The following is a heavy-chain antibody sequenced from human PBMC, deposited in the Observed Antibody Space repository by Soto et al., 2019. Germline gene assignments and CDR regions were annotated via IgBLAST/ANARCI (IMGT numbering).Heavy chain of an antibody. Sequence: ASVKISCKASGYTKHSYGISWVRQAPEKRLEWMGWIRDYNGNTNYAQKLQGRVTMTTDTSTSTAYMELRSLRSDDTAVYYCARVIAARLAFDIWGQGTMVTVSS. CDR3: ARVIAARLAFDI. V-gene: IGHV1-18*01. CDR1: GYTKHSYG. J-gene: IGHJ3*02. D-gene: IGHD6-6*01. CDR2: IRDYNGNT.